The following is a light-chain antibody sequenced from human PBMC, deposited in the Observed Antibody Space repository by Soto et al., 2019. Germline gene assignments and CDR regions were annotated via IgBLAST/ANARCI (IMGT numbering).Light chain of an antibody. J-gene: IGKJ2*01. CDR1: QSLVTADGHTF. CDR3: LQLTHVPYT. V-gene: IGKV2-24*01. CDR2: KVS. Sequence: DVVLTQPPLSSPVSLGQPASISCRSSQSLVTADGHTFLSWLQQRPGQPPRVLIYKVSNRFSGVPDKFSGSGAGTGFTLKISRVEAEDVGIYYCLQLTHVPYTFGQGTKLEIK.